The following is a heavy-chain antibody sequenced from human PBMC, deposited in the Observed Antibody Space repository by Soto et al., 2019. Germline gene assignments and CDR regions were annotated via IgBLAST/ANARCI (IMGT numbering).Heavy chain of an antibody. CDR3: ARDGEQLSFFDY. Sequence: QVQLVESGGGVVQPGRSLRLSCAASGFTFSSYGMHWVRQAPGKGLEWVAVIWYDGSNKYYADSVKGRFTISRDNSKNTLYLQMNSLRAEDTAVYYCARDGEQLSFFDYWGQGTLVTVSS. CDR2: IWYDGSNK. V-gene: IGHV3-33*01. D-gene: IGHD6-6*01. J-gene: IGHJ4*02. CDR1: GFTFSSYG.